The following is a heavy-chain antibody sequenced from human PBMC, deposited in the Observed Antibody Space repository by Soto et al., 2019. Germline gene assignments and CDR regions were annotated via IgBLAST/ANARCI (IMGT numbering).Heavy chain of an antibody. CDR1: GDSVSSHY. J-gene: IGHJ4*02. CDR3: AREPLAHSYFDF. CDR2: LYNDERT. V-gene: IGHV4-4*07. Sequence: ETLSLTCTVSGDSVSSHYWSWIRQPAGKGLEWLGRLYNDERTNYNPSLKSRVTMSMDTSKNQFSLKLTSVTAADSAVYFCAREPLAHSYFDFWGQGILVTVSS.